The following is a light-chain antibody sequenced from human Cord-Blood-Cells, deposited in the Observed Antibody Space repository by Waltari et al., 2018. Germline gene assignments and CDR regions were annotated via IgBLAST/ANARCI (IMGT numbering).Light chain of an antibody. CDR1: SSSFGGYNL. J-gene: IGLJ3*02. CDR2: DVS. CDR3: CSYAGSYTWV. Sequence: QSALTQPRSVSGSPGQSVPISCTGTSSSFGGYNLVPWCQQHPGKAPKLKIYDVSKRPSGVPDRFSGSKSGNTASLTISGLQAEDEADYYCCSYAGSYTWVFGGGTKLTVL. V-gene: IGLV2-11*02.